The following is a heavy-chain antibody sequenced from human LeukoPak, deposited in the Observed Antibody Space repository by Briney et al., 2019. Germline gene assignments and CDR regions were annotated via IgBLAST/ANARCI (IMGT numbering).Heavy chain of an antibody. V-gene: IGHV3-7*01. CDR3: ARYGGSYWTLFDY. Sequence: GGSLRLSCAASGFTFSSYWMSWVRQAPGKGLEWVANIKHDGSEKYYVDSVKGRFTISRDNAKNSLYLQMNSLRAEDTAVYYCARYGGSYWTLFDYWGQGTLVTVSS. CDR1: GFTFSSYW. J-gene: IGHJ4*02. CDR2: IKHDGSEK. D-gene: IGHD1-26*01.